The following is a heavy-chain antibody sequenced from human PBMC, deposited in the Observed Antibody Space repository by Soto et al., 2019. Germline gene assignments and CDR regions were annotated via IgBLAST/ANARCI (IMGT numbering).Heavy chain of an antibody. D-gene: IGHD5-12*01. Sequence: ASVKVSCKASGYTFTNFGITWVRQAPGQGLEWMGWSSGYNGNTNYAQKLQGRVTMTTDTSTSTAYMELWSLRSDDTAVYYCARDGYSGDYPRPYYFDYWGLGTLVTVSS. V-gene: IGHV1-18*04. CDR3: ARDGYSGDYPRPYYFDY. J-gene: IGHJ4*02. CDR1: GYTFTNFG. CDR2: SSGYNGNT.